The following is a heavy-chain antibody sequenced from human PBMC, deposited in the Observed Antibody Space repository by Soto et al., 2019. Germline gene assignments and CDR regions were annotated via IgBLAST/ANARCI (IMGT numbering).Heavy chain of an antibody. Sequence: GASVKVSCKASGYTFTSYGISWVRQAPGQELEWMEWMSPNNGNTSYAQKFQGRVTMTRNTSISTAYMELSSLRSEDTAVYYCARGPDTAMVRIYYYYMDVWGKGTTVTVSS. D-gene: IGHD5-18*01. CDR3: ARGPDTAMVRIYYYYMDV. CDR2: MSPNNGNT. J-gene: IGHJ6*03. CDR1: GYTFTSYG. V-gene: IGHV1-8*02.